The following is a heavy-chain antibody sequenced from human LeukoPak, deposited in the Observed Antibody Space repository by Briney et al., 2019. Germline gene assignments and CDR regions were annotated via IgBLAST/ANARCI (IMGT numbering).Heavy chain of an antibody. Sequence: SQTLSLTCTVSGGSISSGDYYWSWIRQPPGKGLEWIGYIYYSGSTYYNPSLKSRVTISVDTSKNQFSLKLSSVTAADTAVYYCARDMGTTSAFDPWGQGTLVTVSS. V-gene: IGHV4-30-4*08. D-gene: IGHD2-2*01. CDR3: ARDMGTTSAFDP. J-gene: IGHJ5*02. CDR2: IYYSGST. CDR1: GGSISSGDYY.